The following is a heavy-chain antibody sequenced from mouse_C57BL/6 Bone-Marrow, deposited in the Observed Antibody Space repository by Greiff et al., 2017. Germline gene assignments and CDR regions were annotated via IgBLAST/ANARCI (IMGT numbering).Heavy chain of an antibody. J-gene: IGHJ2*01. V-gene: IGHV1-69*01. CDR2: IDPSDSYT. CDR3: ARDYFDY. Sequence: QVHVKQPGAELVMPGASVKLSCKASGYTFTSYWMHWVKQRPGQGLEWIGEIDPSDSYTNYNQKFKGKSTLTVDKSSSTAYMQLSSLTSEDSAVYYCARDYFDYWGKAPLSQSPQ. CDR1: GYTFTSYW.